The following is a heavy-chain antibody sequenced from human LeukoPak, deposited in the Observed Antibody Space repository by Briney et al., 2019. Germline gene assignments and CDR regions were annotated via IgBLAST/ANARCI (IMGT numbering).Heavy chain of an antibody. J-gene: IGHJ4*02. D-gene: IGHD3-3*01. CDR3: ATGVGTLWSGDYQDF. CDR1: GGTFITCA. Sequence: ASVPVHCKASGGTFITCAISWVRQAPGQGLEWMGRIIPVLGVANYAQKFQGRVTISADKSTSTAYMEVSSLRSEDTAVYYCATGVGTLWSGDYQDFWGPGTLVTVSS. CDR2: IIPVLGVA. V-gene: IGHV1-69*04.